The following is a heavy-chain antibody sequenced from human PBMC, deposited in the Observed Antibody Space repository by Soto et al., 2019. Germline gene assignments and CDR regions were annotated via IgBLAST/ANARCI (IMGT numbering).Heavy chain of an antibody. CDR3: AKKPHYYYYYYMDV. J-gene: IGHJ6*03. V-gene: IGHV3-23*01. Sequence: TGGSLRLSCAASGVTFISYAMIWVRQAPGKGLEWVSAISGSGGSTYYADSVKGRFTISRDNSKNTLYLQMNSLRAEDTAVYYCAKKPHYYYYYYMDVWGKGTTVTVSS. CDR2: ISGSGGST. CDR1: GVTFISYA.